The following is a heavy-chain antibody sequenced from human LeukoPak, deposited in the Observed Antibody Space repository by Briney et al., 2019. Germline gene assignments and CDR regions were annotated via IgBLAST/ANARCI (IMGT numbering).Heavy chain of an antibody. J-gene: IGHJ3*02. Sequence: SETLSLTCTVFGGSISTYYWSWIRQPPGKGLEWIAYVYYSGSTNSNPSLKSRVTISVDTSKNQFSLKLSSVTAADTAVYYCARHGGDYVGFDMWGQGTMVTVSS. CDR3: ARHGGDYVGFDM. CDR1: GGSISTYY. D-gene: IGHD4-23*01. V-gene: IGHV4-59*08. CDR2: VYYSGST.